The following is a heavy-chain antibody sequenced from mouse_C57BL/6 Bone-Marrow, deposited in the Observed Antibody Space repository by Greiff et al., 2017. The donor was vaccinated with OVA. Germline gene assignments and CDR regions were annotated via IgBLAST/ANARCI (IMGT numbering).Heavy chain of an antibody. D-gene: IGHD1-1*01. CDR1: GYTFTSYW. CDR2: IHPSDSDT. CDR3: AMGKVLIYYYGDYAMDY. J-gene: IGHJ4*01. V-gene: IGHV1-74*01. Sequence: QVQLQQPGAELVKPGASVKVSCKASGYTFTSYWMHWVKQRPGQGLEWIGRIHPSDSDTNYNQKFKGKATLTVDKSSSTAYMQLSSLTSEDSAVYYCAMGKVLIYYYGDYAMDYWGQGTSVTVAS.